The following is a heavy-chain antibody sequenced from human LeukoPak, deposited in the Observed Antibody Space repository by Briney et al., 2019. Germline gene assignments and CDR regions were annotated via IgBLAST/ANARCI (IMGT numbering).Heavy chain of an antibody. V-gene: IGHV4-39*01. D-gene: IGHD5-18*01. J-gene: IGHJ4*02. CDR1: GGSISSSSYY. CDR3: ARLYGYSYGPFGY. CDR2: IYYSGST. Sequence: SETLSLTCTVSGGSISSSSYYWGWIRQPPGKGLEWIGSIYYSGSTYYNPSLKSRVTISVDTSKSQFSLKLSSVTAADTAVYYCARLYGYSYGPFGYWGQGTLVTVSS.